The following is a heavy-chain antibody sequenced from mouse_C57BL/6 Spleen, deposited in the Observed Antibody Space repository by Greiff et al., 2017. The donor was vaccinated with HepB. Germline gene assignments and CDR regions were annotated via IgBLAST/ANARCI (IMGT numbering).Heavy chain of an antibody. V-gene: IGHV1-22*01. D-gene: IGHD2-12*01. CDR3: ARGGYYSPDY. J-gene: IGHJ2*01. CDR2: INPNNGST. CDR1: GYTFTDYN. Sequence: EVQLQQSGPELVKPGASVKMSCKASGYTFTDYNMHWVKQSHGKSLEWIGYINPNNGSTSYNQKFKGKATLTVNKSSSTAYMELRSLTSEDSAVYYCARGGYYSPDYWGQGTTLTVSS.